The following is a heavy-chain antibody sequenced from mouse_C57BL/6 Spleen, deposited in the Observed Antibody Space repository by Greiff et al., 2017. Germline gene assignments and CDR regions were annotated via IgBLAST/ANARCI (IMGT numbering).Heavy chain of an antibody. CDR1: GYTFTSYW. Sequence: QVQLKQPGAELVKPGASVKLSCKASGYTFTSYWMQWVKQRPGQGLEWIGEIDPSDSYTNYNQKFKGKATLTVDTSSSTAYMQLSSLTSEDSAVYYCARRTIVTLDYWGQGTTLTVSS. V-gene: IGHV1-50*01. J-gene: IGHJ2*01. D-gene: IGHD2-5*01. CDR2: IDPSDSYT. CDR3: ARRTIVTLDY.